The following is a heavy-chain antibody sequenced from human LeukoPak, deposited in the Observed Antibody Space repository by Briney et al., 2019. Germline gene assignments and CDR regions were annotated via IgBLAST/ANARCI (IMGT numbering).Heavy chain of an antibody. CDR2: ISGGGGST. D-gene: IGHD2-15*01. CDR3: ASQFPDIVVVVTAPPDFDF. J-gene: IGHJ4*02. V-gene: IGHV3-23*01. Sequence: GGSLRLSCAASGFTLSSYAMTWVRQAPGKGLEWVSAISGGGGSTFYADSVKGRFTISRDNSKNTLYLQMNSLRAEGTAVYYCASQFPDIVVVVTAPPDFDFWGQGTLVTVSS. CDR1: GFTLSSYA.